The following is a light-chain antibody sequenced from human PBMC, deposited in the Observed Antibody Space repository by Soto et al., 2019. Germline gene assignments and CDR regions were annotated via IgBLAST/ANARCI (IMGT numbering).Light chain of an antibody. J-gene: IGKJ5*01. CDR2: GIS. CDR3: QQYSKWPIT. CDR1: QSVNSSY. Sequence: EMVMTQSRAILFVSPGESATLSFGASQSVNSSYLAWYQQHPGQPPRLLIYGISTRATGIPARFSGSGSGTEFSLTISSLQSEDFAVYYCQQYSKWPITFGQGTRLEIK. V-gene: IGKV3-15*01.